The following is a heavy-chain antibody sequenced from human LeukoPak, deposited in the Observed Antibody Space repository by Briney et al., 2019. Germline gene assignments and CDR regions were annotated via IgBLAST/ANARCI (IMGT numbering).Heavy chain of an antibody. Sequence: SQTLSLTCTVSGGSISSGGYYWSWIRQPPGKGLEWIGYIYYSGSTYYNPSLKSRVTISVDTSKNQFSLKLSSVTAADTAVYYCARVPPGWSGSGSGNFDYWGQGTLVTVSS. CDR2: IYYSGST. D-gene: IGHD3-10*01. CDR3: ARVPPGWSGSGSGNFDY. V-gene: IGHV4-31*03. CDR1: GGSISSGGYY. J-gene: IGHJ4*02.